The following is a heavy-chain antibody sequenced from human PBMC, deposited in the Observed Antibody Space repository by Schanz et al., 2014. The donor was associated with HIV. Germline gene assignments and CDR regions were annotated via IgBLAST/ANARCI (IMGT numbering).Heavy chain of an antibody. V-gene: IGHV3-30*04. J-gene: IGHJ2*01. D-gene: IGHD6-6*01. CDR1: GFTFSSYA. Sequence: QVQLVESGGGVVQPGRSLRLSCAGSGFTFSSYAMHWVRQAPGKGLEWVARISPDGDTQHYADSLKGRFTISRDNFKNTLDLQMDSLRPDDTAVYYCAKGYTSSSVFNLWGRGTLVTVSS. CDR3: AKGYTSSSVFNL. CDR2: ISPDGDTQ.